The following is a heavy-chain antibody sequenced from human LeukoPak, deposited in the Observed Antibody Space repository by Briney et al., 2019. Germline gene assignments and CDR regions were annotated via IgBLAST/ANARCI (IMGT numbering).Heavy chain of an antibody. CDR1: GYTFTSYD. CDR2: MNPNSGNT. CDR3: ARRPNFLRYFDWLSFDY. J-gene: IGHJ4*02. D-gene: IGHD3-9*01. Sequence: ASVKVSCKASGYTFTSYDINWVRQATGQGLEWMGWMNPNSGNTGYAQKFQGRVTMTRNTSISTAYMELSSLRSEDTAVYYCARRPNFLRYFDWLSFDYWGQGTLVTVSS. V-gene: IGHV1-8*01.